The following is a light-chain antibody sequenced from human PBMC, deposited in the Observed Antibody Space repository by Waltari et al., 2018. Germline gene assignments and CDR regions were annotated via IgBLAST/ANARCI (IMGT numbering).Light chain of an antibody. Sequence: SYELTQPPSVSVSPGQTASSTCAGDKFGDKYACWYQQTPGQSPVLVIYQDSKRPSGIPERFSGSNSGNTATLTISGTQAMDEADYYCQAWDSSTAVFGGGTKLTVL. CDR1: KFGDKY. V-gene: IGLV3-1*01. CDR2: QDS. J-gene: IGLJ2*01. CDR3: QAWDSSTAV.